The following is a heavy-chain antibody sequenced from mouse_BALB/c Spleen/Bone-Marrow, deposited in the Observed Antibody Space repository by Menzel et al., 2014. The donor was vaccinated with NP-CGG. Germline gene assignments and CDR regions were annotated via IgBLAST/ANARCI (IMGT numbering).Heavy chain of an antibody. CDR3: ARSDGYRALDY. D-gene: IGHD2-3*01. V-gene: IGHV1-82*01. J-gene: IGHJ4*01. CDR1: GYAFSNSW. CDR2: IYPGDGDT. Sequence: VQLQQSGPGLVKPGASVRISCKASGYAFSNSWMNWLEQRPGQGLAWIGRIYPGDGDTYYNWKFKRKATLTAYKSSSTAYMQLSSLTSVDSAVYFCARSDGYRALDYWGQGPSVPVPS.